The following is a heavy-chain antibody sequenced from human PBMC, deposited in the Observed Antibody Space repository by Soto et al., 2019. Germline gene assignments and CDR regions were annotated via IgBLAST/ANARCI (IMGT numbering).Heavy chain of an antibody. CDR1: GFTFSDYY. V-gene: IGHV3-11*06. CDR3: ARRPAYSSSWSVYYFDY. D-gene: IGHD6-13*01. J-gene: IGHJ4*02. CDR2: ISSSSSYT. Sequence: GGSLRLSCAASGFTFSDYYMSWIRQAPGKGLEWVSYISSSSSYTNYADSVKGRFTISRDNAKNSLYLQMNSLRAEDTAVYYCARRPAYSSSWSVYYFDYWGQGTLVTVSS.